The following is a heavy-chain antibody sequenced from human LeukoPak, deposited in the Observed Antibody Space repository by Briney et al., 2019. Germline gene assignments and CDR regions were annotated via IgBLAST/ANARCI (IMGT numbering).Heavy chain of an antibody. V-gene: IGHV4-30-2*01. CDR1: GGSISSGGYS. CDR2: IYHSGST. D-gene: IGHD2-2*01. J-gene: IGHJ2*01. Sequence: PSETLSLTCAVSGGSISSGGYSWSWIRQPPGKDLEWIGYIYHSGSTYYNPSLKSRVTISVDRSKNQSSLKLSSVTAADTAVYYCARDSGGYCSSTSCRRYWYFDLWGRGTLVTVSS. CDR3: ARDSGGYCSSTSCRRYWYFDL.